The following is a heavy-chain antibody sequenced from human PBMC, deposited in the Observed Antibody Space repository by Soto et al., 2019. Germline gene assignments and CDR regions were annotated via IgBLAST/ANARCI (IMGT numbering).Heavy chain of an antibody. V-gene: IGHV4-30-2*01. CDR1: GGSISSGGYS. D-gene: IGHD3-10*01. CDR2: ISYSGST. Sequence: SETLSLTCAVSGGSISSGGYSWSWIRQPPGKGLEWIGYISYSGSTYYNPSLKSRVTISVDTSKNQFSLKLSSVTAADTAVYYCARVGGFGATTIDYWGQGTLVTVSS. CDR3: ARVGGFGATTIDY. J-gene: IGHJ4*02.